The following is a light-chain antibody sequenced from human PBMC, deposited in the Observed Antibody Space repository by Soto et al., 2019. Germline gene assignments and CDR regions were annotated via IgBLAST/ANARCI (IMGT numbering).Light chain of an antibody. CDR2: LGS. CDR3: MQPVQTPGN. Sequence: DIVMTQSPLSLPVTPGEPASISCRSSQSLLHSNGYNYLDWYLQKPGQSPQLLIYLGSNRASGVPDRFSGSGSGTDFTLNISRVEAEDVGVHYCMQPVQTPGNFAGGTKVDIK. CDR1: QSLLHSNGYNY. J-gene: IGKJ4*01. V-gene: IGKV2-28*01.